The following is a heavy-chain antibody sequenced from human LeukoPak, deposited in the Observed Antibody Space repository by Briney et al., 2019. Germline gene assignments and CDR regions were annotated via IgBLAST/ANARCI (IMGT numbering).Heavy chain of an antibody. V-gene: IGHV4-59*12. CDR2: IYYSGST. D-gene: IGHD3-16*02. Sequence: SETLSLTCTVSGGSISSYYWSWIRQPPGKGLEWIGYIYYSGSTNYNPSLKSRVTISVDTSKNQFSLKLSSVTAADTAVYYCARERAIMITFGGVIAPFDYWGQGTLVTVSS. J-gene: IGHJ4*02. CDR3: ARERAIMITFGGVIAPFDY. CDR1: GGSISSYY.